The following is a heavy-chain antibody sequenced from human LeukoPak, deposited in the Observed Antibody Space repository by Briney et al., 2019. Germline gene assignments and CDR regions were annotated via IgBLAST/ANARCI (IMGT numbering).Heavy chain of an antibody. CDR3: AETGIQLWSASYYYYMDV. Sequence: GGSLRLSCPASGFTFSSYGMHWVRQAPGKGLQWVTFIRYDGSDKYYADSVKGRFTISRDNSKNTLYLQMNSLRAEDTAVYYCAETGIQLWSASYYYYMDVWGKGTTVTVSS. D-gene: IGHD5-18*01. CDR2: IRYDGSDK. J-gene: IGHJ6*03. V-gene: IGHV3-30*02. CDR1: GFTFSSYG.